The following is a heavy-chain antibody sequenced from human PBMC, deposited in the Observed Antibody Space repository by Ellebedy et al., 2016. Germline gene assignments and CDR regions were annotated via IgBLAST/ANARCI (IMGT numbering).Heavy chain of an antibody. D-gene: IGHD3-10*01. CDR3: ARPRLGSGSWGAFDI. V-gene: IGHV3-48*04. Sequence: GGSLRLSCAASGFTFSTYDMNWVRQAPGKGLEWVSYISISSGTISYADSVKGRFTISRDNAKNSLYLQMNSLRAEDTAVYYCARPRLGSGSWGAFDIWGQGTMVTVSS. CDR2: ISISSGTI. J-gene: IGHJ3*02. CDR1: GFTFSTYD.